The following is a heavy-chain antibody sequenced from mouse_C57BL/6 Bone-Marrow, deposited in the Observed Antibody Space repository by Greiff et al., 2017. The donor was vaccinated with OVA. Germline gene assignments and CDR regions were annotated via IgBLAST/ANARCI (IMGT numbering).Heavy chain of an antibody. J-gene: IGHJ3*01. D-gene: IGHD2-2*01. CDR2: IDPSDSET. Sequence: QVQLQQPGAELVRPGSSVKLSCKASGYTFTSYWMHWVKQRPIQGLEWIGNIDPSDSETHYNQKFKDKATLTVDKSSSTAYMQLSSLTSEDSAVYYCAGGLVVTTGLAYWGQGTLVTVSA. V-gene: IGHV1-52*01. CDR3: AGGLVVTTGLAY. CDR1: GYTFTSYW.